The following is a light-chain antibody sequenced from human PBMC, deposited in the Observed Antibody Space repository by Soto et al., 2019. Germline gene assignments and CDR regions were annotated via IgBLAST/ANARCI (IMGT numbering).Light chain of an antibody. CDR3: QQYGSSPLT. J-gene: IGKJ4*01. V-gene: IGKV3-20*01. CDR1: QSVGYTY. Sequence: ELLLTTSPGTLTLSPGERATLSCSASQSVGYTYLAWYQQKPGQAPRLLIHGAFSRASGIPDRFSGSGSGTDFTLTISTLEPEEFAVYYCQQYGSSPLTFGGGTKVDIK. CDR2: GAF.